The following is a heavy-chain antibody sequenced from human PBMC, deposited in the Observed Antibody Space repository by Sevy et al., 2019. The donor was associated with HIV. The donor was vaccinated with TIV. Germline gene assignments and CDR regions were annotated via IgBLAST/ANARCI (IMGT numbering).Heavy chain of an antibody. CDR2: ISGSGGST. CDR1: GFTFSSYA. V-gene: IGHV3-23*01. Sequence: GGSLRLSCAASGFTFSSYAMSWVRQAPGKGLEWVSAISGSGGSTYYADSMKGRFTISRDNSKNTLYLQMNSLRAEDTAVYYCAKDRTGSSWYREYFQHWGQGTLVTVSS. D-gene: IGHD6-13*01. CDR3: AKDRTGSSWYREYFQH. J-gene: IGHJ1*01.